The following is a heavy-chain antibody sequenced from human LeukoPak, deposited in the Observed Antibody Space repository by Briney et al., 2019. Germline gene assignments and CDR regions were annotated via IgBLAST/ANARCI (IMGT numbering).Heavy chain of an antibody. V-gene: IGHV1-69*13. CDR1: GGTFSSYA. CDR3: ARCPLQFGPPYYFDY. J-gene: IGHJ4*02. CDR2: IIPNFGTA. D-gene: IGHD5-24*01. Sequence: SVKVSCKASGGTFSSYAISWVRQAPGQGLEWMGGIIPNFGTANYAQKFQGRVTITADESTSTAYMELSSLRSEDTAVYYCARCPLQFGPPYYFDYWGQGTLVTVSS.